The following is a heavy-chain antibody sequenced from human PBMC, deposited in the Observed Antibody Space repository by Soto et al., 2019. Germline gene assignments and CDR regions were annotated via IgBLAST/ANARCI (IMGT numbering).Heavy chain of an antibody. CDR1: GFNFITYS. CDR3: VRDGLDYYDTERLYFDN. V-gene: IGHV3-21*01. CDR2: ISSSAVYI. J-gene: IGHJ4*02. Sequence: GGSLRLSCAASGFNFITYSLSWVRQAPGKGLEWVASISSSAVYIDYADSVKGRFTISRDNANNSLYLQTNSLRAEDTATYYCVRDGLDYYDTERLYFDNWGQGTMVTVYS. D-gene: IGHD3-22*01.